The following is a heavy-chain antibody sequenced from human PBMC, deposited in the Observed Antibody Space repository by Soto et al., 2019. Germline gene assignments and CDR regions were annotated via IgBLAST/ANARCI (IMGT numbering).Heavy chain of an antibody. CDR3: TRGNDGRPDH. Sequence: QVQLVQSGAEVKKPGTSVKISCKASGYTFKNYAMNWVRQAPGQGLEWMGWINAGDANTKYSQKFQGRMIMTRDTSASTVYVELNRLISEDTAVYYCTRGNDGRPDHWGQGTLVTVSS. D-gene: IGHD1-1*01. CDR2: INAGDANT. J-gene: IGHJ4*02. V-gene: IGHV1-3*01. CDR1: GYTFKNYA.